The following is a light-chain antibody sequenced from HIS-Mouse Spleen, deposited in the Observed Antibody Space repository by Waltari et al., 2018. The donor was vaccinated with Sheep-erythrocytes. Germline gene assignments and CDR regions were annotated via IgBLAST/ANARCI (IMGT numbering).Light chain of an antibody. CDR1: ALPKKY. Sequence: SYELTQPPSVSVSPGQTARITCSGDALPKKYAYWYQQQSGQAPVLVIYEDSKRPSGSPERFSGSSSGTIATLTISGAQVEDEADYYCYSTDSSGNHRVFGGGTKLTVL. J-gene: IGLJ3*02. CDR3: YSTDSSGNHRV. CDR2: EDS. V-gene: IGLV3-10*01.